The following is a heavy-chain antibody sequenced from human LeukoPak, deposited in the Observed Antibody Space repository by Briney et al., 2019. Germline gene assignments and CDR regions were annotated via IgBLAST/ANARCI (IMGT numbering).Heavy chain of an antibody. Sequence: GGSLRLSCAASGFTFSSYAMHWVRQAPGKGLEWVAVISYDGSNKYYADSVKGRFTISRDNSKNTLYLQMNSLRAEDTAVYYCARDPTIVGASPEYFQHWGQGTLVTVSS. V-gene: IGHV3-30-3*01. CDR2: ISYDGSNK. D-gene: IGHD1-26*01. CDR3: ARDPTIVGASPEYFQH. CDR1: GFTFSSYA. J-gene: IGHJ1*01.